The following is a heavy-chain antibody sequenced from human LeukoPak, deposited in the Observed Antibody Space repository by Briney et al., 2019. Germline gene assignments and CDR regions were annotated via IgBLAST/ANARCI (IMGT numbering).Heavy chain of an antibody. D-gene: IGHD3-16*01. V-gene: IGHV3-23*01. CDR1: GISFSSYV. CDR3: ASRWGYSFDH. CDR2: ISDSGGTT. Sequence: PGGSLRLSCAASGISFSSYVMSWARQAPGKGLEWVSVISDSGGTTYYADSVKGRFTISRDNSKNTLYLQMNSLRAEDTAIYYCASRWGYSFDHWGQGTLVTVSS. J-gene: IGHJ4*02.